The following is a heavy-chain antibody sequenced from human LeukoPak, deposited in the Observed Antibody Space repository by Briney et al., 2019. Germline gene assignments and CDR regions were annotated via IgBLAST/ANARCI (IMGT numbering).Heavy chain of an antibody. CDR3: AREGTGGSWAGY. Sequence: ASVKVSCKASGYTFTVYYMHWVRQAPGQGPEWMAWINPNSGGTTYAQKFQGRVTVIRDTSISTAYMELNSLTSDDTAMYYCAREGTGGSWAGYWGQGTLVTVSS. CDR2: INPNSGGT. CDR1: GYTFTVYY. V-gene: IGHV1-2*02. D-gene: IGHD1-26*01. J-gene: IGHJ4*02.